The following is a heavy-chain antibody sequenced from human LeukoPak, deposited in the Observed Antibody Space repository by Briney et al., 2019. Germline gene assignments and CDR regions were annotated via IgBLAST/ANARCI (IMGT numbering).Heavy chain of an antibody. Sequence: ASVKVSCKVSGYTFTSYDINWVRQATGQGLEWMGWMNPKSGKTGYAQKFQGRVTMTRNTSISTAYMELSSLRSEDTAVYYCARANPYSRWVYDFWGRGTLVTVSS. CDR1: GYTFTSYD. J-gene: IGHJ4*02. V-gene: IGHV1-8*01. CDR2: MNPKSGKT. D-gene: IGHD1-26*01. CDR3: ARANPYSRWVYDF.